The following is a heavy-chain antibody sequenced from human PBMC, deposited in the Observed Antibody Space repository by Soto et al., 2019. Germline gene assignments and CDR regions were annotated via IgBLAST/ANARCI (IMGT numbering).Heavy chain of an antibody. Sequence: PGGSLRLSCAASGFTFSSYSMNWVRQAPGKGLEWVSSISSSSSYIYYADSVKGRFTISRDNAKNSLYLQMNSLRAEDTAVYYCATDLNGYDHEAWFVPWGQGTLVTVSS. CDR1: GFTFSSYS. CDR2: ISSSSSYI. J-gene: IGHJ5*02. CDR3: ATDLNGYDHEAWFVP. D-gene: IGHD5-12*01. V-gene: IGHV3-21*01.